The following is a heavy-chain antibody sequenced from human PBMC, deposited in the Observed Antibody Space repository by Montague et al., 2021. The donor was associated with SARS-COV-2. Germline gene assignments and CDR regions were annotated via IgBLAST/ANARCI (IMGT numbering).Heavy chain of an antibody. V-gene: IGHV4-59*01. Sequence: SETLSLTCTVSGGSISSYYWSWIRQPPGKGLERIGYIYYSGSTXXXPTXXXRVTISVDTSKNQFSLKLSSVTAADTAVYYCARVYRPEWLVSVPAFDIWGQGTMVTVSS. CDR3: ARVYRPEWLVSVPAFDI. J-gene: IGHJ3*02. CDR2: IYYSGST. D-gene: IGHD3-9*01. CDR1: GGSISSYY.